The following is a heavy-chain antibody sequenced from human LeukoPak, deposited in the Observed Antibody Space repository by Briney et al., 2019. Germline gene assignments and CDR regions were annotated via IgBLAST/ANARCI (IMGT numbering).Heavy chain of an antibody. J-gene: IGHJ2*01. CDR3: ARRAGDYINWCFDL. CDR1: GGSFSGYY. CDR2: INHSGST. V-gene: IGHV4-34*01. Sequence: SETLSLTCAVYGGSFSGYYWSWIRQPPGKGLEWIGEINHSGSTNYNPSLKSRVTTSVDTSKNQFSLKLSSVTAADTAVYYCARRAGDYINWCFDLWGRGTLVTVSS. D-gene: IGHD4-17*01.